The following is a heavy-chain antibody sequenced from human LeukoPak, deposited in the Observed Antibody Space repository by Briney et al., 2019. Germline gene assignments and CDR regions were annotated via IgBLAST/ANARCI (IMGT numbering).Heavy chain of an antibody. V-gene: IGHV3-23*01. CDR2: IRVTDGSA. J-gene: IGHJ6*03. Sequence: GGSLRLSCAASGFPFSTYDMTWVRQAPGKALEWVSAIRVTDGSAYYADSVKGRFTISRDNSKNTLYLQMNSLRAEDTAKYYCAKGSCSSHICYYFYYMDVWGKGTTVTDSS. CDR3: AKGSCSSHICYYFYYMDV. D-gene: IGHD2-2*01. CDR1: GFPFSTYD.